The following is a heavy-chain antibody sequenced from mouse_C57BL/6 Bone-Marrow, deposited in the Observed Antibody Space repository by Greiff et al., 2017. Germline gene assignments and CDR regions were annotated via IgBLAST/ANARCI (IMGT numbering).Heavy chain of an antibody. CDR2: ILPGSGST. V-gene: IGHV1-9*01. CDR1: GYTFTGYW. Sequence: QVTLKVSGAELMKPGASVKLSCKATGYTFTGYWIEWVKQRPGHGLEWIGEILPGSGSTNYNEKFKGKATFTADTSSNTASMQPSSLTTEESAISYCASPKFSNQEDFNYSCYCAVWGTGTSVTVSS. CDR3: ASPKFSNQEDFNYSCYCAV. J-gene: IGHJ1*03. D-gene: IGHD2-1*01.